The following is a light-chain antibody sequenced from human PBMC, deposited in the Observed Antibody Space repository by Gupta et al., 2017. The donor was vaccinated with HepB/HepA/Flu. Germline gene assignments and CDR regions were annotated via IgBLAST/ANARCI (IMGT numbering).Light chain of an antibody. CDR1: QSVSSSY. Sequence: EIVLTQSPGTLSLSPGERATLSCRASQSVSSSYLAWYQQKPGQAPRLLIYGASSRATGIPDRFSGSGSGTDFTLTISRLEPEDFAVYYCQQYGSSRHLLTFGQGTRLEIK. CDR2: GAS. CDR3: QQYGSSRHLLT. V-gene: IGKV3-20*01. J-gene: IGKJ5*01.